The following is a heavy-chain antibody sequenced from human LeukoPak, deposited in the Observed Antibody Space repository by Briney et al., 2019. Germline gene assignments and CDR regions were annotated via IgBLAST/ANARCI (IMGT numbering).Heavy chain of an antibody. J-gene: IGHJ4*02. V-gene: IGHV3-23*01. CDR3: ARGDSSGYYYFDY. CDR1: GFTFSSYA. Sequence: GGSLRLSCAASGFTFSSYAMSWVRQAPGKGLEWVSAISGSGGSTYYADSVKGRFTISRDNSKNTLYLQMNSLRAEDTAVYYCARGDSSGYYYFDYWGQGTLVTVSS. D-gene: IGHD6-19*01. CDR2: ISGSGGST.